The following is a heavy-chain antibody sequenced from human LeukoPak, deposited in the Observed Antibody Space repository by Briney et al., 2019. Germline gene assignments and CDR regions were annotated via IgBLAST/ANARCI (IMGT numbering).Heavy chain of an antibody. CDR3: ARGVTGIYYYYYMDV. CDR2: INPNSGDT. V-gene: IGHV1-2*02. Sequence: GASVKISCKASGYTFTGYCMHWVRQAPGQGLEWMGWINPNSGDTNYAQKFQGGVTMTRDTSISTAYMELSRLRSDDTAVYYCARGVTGIYYYYYMDVWGKGTTVTVSS. D-gene: IGHD3-10*01. J-gene: IGHJ6*03. CDR1: GYTFTGYC.